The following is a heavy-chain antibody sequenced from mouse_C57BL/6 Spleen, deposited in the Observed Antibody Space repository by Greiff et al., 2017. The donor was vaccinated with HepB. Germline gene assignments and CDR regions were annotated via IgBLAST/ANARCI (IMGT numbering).Heavy chain of an antibody. CDR1: GYTFTDYY. Sequence: EVQLQQSGPELVKPGASVKISCKASGYTFTDYYMNWVKQSHGKSLEWIGDINPNNGGTSYNQKFKGKATLTVDKSSSTAYMELRSLTSEDSAVYYCAKDYDGLYWGQGTLVTVSA. V-gene: IGHV1-26*01. J-gene: IGHJ3*01. D-gene: IGHD1-1*01. CDR2: INPNNGGT. CDR3: AKDYDGLY.